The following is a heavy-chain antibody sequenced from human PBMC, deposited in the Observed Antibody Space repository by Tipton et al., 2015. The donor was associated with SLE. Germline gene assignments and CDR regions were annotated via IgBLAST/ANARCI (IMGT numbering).Heavy chain of an antibody. Sequence: TLSLTCDVFGVSFSGHYWSWIRQTPGKGLEWIGEINHSGHTNYNPSLKSRVTISVDTSKNQFSLKLTSVTAADTAIYYCARESDYTMVWDTWGQGTLVTVSS. CDR3: ARESDYTMVWDT. D-gene: IGHD2-2*02. V-gene: IGHV4-34*01. J-gene: IGHJ5*02. CDR1: GVSFSGHY. CDR2: INHSGHT.